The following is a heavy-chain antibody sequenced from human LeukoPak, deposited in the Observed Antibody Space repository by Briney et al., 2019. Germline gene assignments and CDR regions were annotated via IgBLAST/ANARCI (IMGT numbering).Heavy chain of an antibody. CDR1: ANYW. D-gene: IGHD2-21*01. V-gene: IGHV3-74*01. Sequence: PGGSLRLSCVASANYWMRWVRQAPGKGLVWVSHINSDGSWTSYADSVKGRFTISRDNSKNTLYLQMNSLRAEDTAVYYCAKGHSPFDYWGQGTLVTVSS. CDR3: AKGHSPFDY. J-gene: IGHJ4*02. CDR2: INSDGSWT.